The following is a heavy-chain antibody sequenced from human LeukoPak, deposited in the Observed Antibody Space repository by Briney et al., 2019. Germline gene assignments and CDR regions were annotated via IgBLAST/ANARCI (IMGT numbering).Heavy chain of an antibody. CDR3: ARRVVAGGSWYYYNDGEFDY. Sequence: SETLSLTCAVYGGSFSGYYWSWIRQPPGKGLEWIGEINHSGSTYYNPSLKSRVTISVDTSKNQFSLKLSSVTAADTAVYYCARRVVAGGSWYYYNDGEFDYWGQGTLVTVSS. V-gene: IGHV4-34*01. CDR1: GGSFSGYY. D-gene: IGHD2-15*01. J-gene: IGHJ4*02. CDR2: INHSGST.